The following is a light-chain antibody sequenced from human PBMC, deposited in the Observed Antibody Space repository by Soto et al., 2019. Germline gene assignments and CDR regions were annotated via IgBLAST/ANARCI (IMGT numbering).Light chain of an antibody. V-gene: IGKV1-5*01. CDR3: QQYNSYSLIT. Sequence: DIQMTQSPSTLSASVGDRVTITCRASQSISSWLAWYQQKPGKAPKLLIYDASSLESGVPSRYSGRGSGTKFTLTISSLQPDDFATYYCQQYNSYSLITFGQGTRLEIK. CDR1: QSISSW. J-gene: IGKJ5*01. CDR2: DAS.